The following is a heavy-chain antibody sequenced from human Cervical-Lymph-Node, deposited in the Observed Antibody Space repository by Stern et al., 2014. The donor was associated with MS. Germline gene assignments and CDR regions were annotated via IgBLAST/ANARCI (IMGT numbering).Heavy chain of an antibody. CDR1: GFTFEDYA. J-gene: IGHJ6*02. Sequence: VQLVESGGGVVQPGGSQRLSCTASGFTFEDYAMAWVRPVPGTGLEWVALIWYDGSQNYYGASVRGRFSAPRAHSRNTPHLQMKSLSLEDTAVYYCARKIPDYYYYAMDVWGQGTTVTVSS. D-gene: IGHD2-2*02. V-gene: IGHV3-33*01. CDR3: ARKIPDYYYYAMDV. CDR2: IWYDGSQN.